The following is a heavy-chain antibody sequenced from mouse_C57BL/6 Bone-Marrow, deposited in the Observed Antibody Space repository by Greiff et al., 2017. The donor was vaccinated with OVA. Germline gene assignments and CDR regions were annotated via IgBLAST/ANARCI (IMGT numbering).Heavy chain of an antibody. J-gene: IGHJ2*01. V-gene: IGHV1-69*01. CDR2: IDPSDSYT. CDR3: ARETRD. Sequence: QVQLKQSGAELVMPGASVKLSCKASGYTFTSYWMHWVKQRPGQGLEWIGEIDPSDSYTNYNQKFKGKSTLTVDKSSSTAYMQLSSLTSEDSAVYYCARETRDWGQGTTLTVSS. CDR1: GYTFTSYW.